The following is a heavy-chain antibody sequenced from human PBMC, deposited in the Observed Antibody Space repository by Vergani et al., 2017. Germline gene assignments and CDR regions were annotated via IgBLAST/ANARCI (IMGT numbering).Heavy chain of an antibody. V-gene: IGHV3-21*01. CDR3: ARDRRAAAGT. J-gene: IGHJ4*02. D-gene: IGHD6-13*01. Sequence: EVQLVESGGGLVKPGGSLRLSCAASGFTFSSYSMNWVRQAPGKGLEWVSSISSSSSYIYYADSVKGRFTISSDNAKNSLYLQMNSLRAEDTAVYYCARDRRAAAGTWGQGTLVTVSS. CDR1: GFTFSSYS. CDR2: ISSSSSYI.